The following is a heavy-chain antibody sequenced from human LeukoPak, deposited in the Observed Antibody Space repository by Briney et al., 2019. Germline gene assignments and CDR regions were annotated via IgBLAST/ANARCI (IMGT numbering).Heavy chain of an antibody. CDR2: MNPNSGNT. J-gene: IGHJ4*02. V-gene: IGHV1-8*03. Sequence: ASVKVSCKASGYTFTSYDINWVRQATGQGLEWMGWMNPNSGNTGYAQKFQGRVTITRNTSISTAYMELSSLRSEDTAVYFCARVLREYSSSSGDYWGQGSLVTVSS. D-gene: IGHD6-6*01. CDR1: GYTFTSYD. CDR3: ARVLREYSSSSGDY.